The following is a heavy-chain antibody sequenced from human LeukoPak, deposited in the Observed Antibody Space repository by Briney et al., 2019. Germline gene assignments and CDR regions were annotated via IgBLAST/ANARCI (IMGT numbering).Heavy chain of an antibody. CDR2: ISPNSGGT. CDR3: AREGGGWEWLRAGGTSDY. J-gene: IGHJ4*02. D-gene: IGHD5-12*01. V-gene: IGHV1-2*02. Sequence: EASVKVSCKASGYIFTGYYIHWVRQAPGQGLEWMGWISPNSGGTNYAQKFQGRVTMTRDTSISTAYMDVRSLRSDDTAVYYCAREGGGWEWLRAGGTSDYWGQGTLVTVSS. CDR1: GYIFTGYY.